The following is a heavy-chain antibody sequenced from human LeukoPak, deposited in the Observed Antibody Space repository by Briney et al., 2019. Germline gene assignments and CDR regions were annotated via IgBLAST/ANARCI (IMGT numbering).Heavy chain of an antibody. J-gene: IGHJ3*02. CDR3: AGTADYDILTGHSAHAFDI. Sequence: GASVKVSCKASGYTFTSYYMHWVRQAPGQGLEWMGIINPSGGSTSYAQKFQGRVTMTRDTSTSTVCMELSSLRSDDTAVYYCAGTADYDILTGHSAHAFDIWGQGTMVTVSS. CDR1: GYTFTSYY. V-gene: IGHV1-46*01. D-gene: IGHD3-9*01. CDR2: INPSGGST.